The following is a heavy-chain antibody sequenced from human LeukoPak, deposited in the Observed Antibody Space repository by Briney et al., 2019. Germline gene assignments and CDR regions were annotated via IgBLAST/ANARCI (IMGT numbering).Heavy chain of an antibody. CDR2: IKQDGSEK. D-gene: IGHD2-2*01. CDR3: AKVETSGGANCYALDY. Sequence: PGGSLRLSCAASGFTYSAYWMSWVRQAPGKGLEWVATIKQDGSEKYYVDSVKGRFTISRDDSQNTLYLQMNSLSAEDTAVYYCAKVETSGGANCYALDYWGQGTLVTVSS. J-gene: IGHJ4*02. CDR1: GFTYSAYW. V-gene: IGHV3-7*03.